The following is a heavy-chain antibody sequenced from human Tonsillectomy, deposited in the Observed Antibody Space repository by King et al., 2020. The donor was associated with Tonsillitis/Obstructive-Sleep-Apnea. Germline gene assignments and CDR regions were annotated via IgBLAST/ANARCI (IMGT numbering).Heavy chain of an antibody. CDR3: TRDLDTAMDSYYYYYMDV. CDR1: GFTFGDYA. J-gene: IGHJ6*03. D-gene: IGHD5-18*01. CDR2: IRSKAYGGTT. Sequence: VQLVESGGGLVKPGRSLRLSCTASGFTFGDYAMSWFRQAPGKGLEWVGFIRSKAYGGTTEYAASVKGRFTISRGDSKSIAYLQMNSLKTEDTAVYYCTRDLDTAMDSYYYYYMDVWGKGTTVTVSS. V-gene: IGHV3-49*05.